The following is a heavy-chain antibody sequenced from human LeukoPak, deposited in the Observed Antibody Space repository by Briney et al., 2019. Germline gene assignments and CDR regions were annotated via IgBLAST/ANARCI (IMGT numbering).Heavy chain of an antibody. CDR2: INPKSGGT. CDR3: ARDLGYAKTEPLYYFDS. CDR1: GYTFTDHY. Sequence: ASVEVSCKASGYTFTDHYMHWVRQAPGQGLEWMGWINPKSGGTAHAQKFQGSVTMTRDTSISTAYMELSRLRSDDTAVYYCARDLGYAKTEPLYYFDSWGQGTLVTVSS. V-gene: IGHV1-2*02. J-gene: IGHJ4*02. D-gene: IGHD1-14*01.